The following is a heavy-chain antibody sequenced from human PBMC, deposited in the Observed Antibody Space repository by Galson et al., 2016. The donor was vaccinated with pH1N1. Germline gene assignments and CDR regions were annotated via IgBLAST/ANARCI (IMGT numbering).Heavy chain of an antibody. J-gene: IGHJ3*01. V-gene: IGHV3-48*04. D-gene: IGHD4-23*01. CDR1: GFTFSNWH. Sequence: SLRLSCAASGFTFSNWHMDWVRQAPGEGLEWISFITYTSGTTYYADSVKGRFIVSRDNARNSLYLEMNSLRVEDTAVYSCARPGNYDGDRRGAFDLWGQGTMVTVSP. CDR3: ARPGNYDGDRRGAFDL. CDR2: ITYTSGTT.